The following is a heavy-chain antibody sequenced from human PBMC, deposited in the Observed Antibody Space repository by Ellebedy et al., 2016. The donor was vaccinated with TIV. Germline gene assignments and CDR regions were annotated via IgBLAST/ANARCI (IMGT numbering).Heavy chain of an antibody. CDR3: ARELAAAGFFDY. V-gene: IGHV3-21*01. CDR1: GFTFSSSS. D-gene: IGHD6-13*01. Sequence: GESLKISCAASGFTFSSSSMNWVRQAPGKGLEWVSSISSSNHYIYYADSVKGRFTISRDNAKNSLYLQMNSLRAEDTAVFYCARELAAAGFFDYWGQGTLVTVSS. CDR2: ISSSNHYI. J-gene: IGHJ4*02.